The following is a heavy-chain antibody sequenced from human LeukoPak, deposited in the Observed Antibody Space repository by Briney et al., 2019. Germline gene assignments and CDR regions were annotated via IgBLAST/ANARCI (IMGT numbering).Heavy chain of an antibody. V-gene: IGHV4-30-4*01. Sequence: SQTLSLTCTVSGGSISSGDYYWSWIRQPPGKGLEWIGYIYYSGSTYYNPSLKSRVTISVDTSKNQFFLKLSSVTAADTAVYYCARDLGYGDYALDYWGQGTLVTVSS. CDR2: IYYSGST. CDR3: ARDLGYGDYALDY. CDR1: GGSISSGDYY. D-gene: IGHD4-17*01. J-gene: IGHJ4*02.